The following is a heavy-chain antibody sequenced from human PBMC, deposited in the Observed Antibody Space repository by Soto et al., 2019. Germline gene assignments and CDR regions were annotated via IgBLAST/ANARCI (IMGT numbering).Heavy chain of an antibody. CDR2: IKQDGSEK. CDR3: ARELRVRNYYYGAGRRERYYFYGMDV. V-gene: IGHV3-7*03. D-gene: IGHD3-10*01. Sequence: LRLSCAASVFTFSSYWMSWVRQAPGKGLEWVASIKQDGSEKYYLDSVKGRFTISRDNAKNSLYLQMNSLRAEDTAVYYCARELRVRNYYYGAGRRERYYFYGMDVWGQGTTLTVYS. CDR1: VFTFSSYW. J-gene: IGHJ6*02.